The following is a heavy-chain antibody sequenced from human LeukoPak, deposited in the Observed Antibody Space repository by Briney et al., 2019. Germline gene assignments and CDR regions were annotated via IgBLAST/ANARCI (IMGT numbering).Heavy chain of an antibody. J-gene: IGHJ4*02. CDR2: IYYSGST. V-gene: IGHV4-39*07. Sequence: PSETLSLTCAVYGGSFSSYYWGWIRQPPGKGLEWIGSIYYSGSTYYNPSLKSRVTISVDTSKNQFSLKLSSVTAADTAVYYCARDLGSSWPDYWGQGTLATVSS. D-gene: IGHD6-13*01. CDR3: ARDLGSSWPDY. CDR1: GGSFSSYY.